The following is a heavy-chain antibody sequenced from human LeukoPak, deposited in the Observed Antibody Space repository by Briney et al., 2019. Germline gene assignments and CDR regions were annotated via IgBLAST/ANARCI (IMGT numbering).Heavy chain of an antibody. CDR2: ISGSGGST. Sequence: GGSLRLSCAAPGFTFSSYAMSWVRQAPGKGLEWVSAISGSGGSTCYADSVKGRFTISRDNSKNTLYVQMNSLRAEDTAVYYCAKLNIGWYEDYWGQGTLVTVSS. V-gene: IGHV3-23*01. CDR3: AKLNIGWYEDY. D-gene: IGHD6-19*01. J-gene: IGHJ4*02. CDR1: GFTFSSYA.